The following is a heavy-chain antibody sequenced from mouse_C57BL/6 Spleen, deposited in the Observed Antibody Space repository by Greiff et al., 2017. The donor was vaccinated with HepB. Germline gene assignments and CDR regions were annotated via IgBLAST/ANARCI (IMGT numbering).Heavy chain of an antibody. V-gene: IGHV7-3*01. CDR2: IRNKANGYTT. Sequence: CTASGVTFTDYYMSWVRQPPGKALEWLGFIRNKANGYTTEYSASVKGRFTISRDNSQSILYLQMNALRAEDSATYYCGRGWYFDVWGTGTTVTVSS. J-gene: IGHJ1*03. CDR3: GRGWYFDV. CDR1: GVTFTDYY.